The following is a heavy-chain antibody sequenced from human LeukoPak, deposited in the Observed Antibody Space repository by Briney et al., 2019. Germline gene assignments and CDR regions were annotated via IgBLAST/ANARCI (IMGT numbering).Heavy chain of an antibody. J-gene: IGHJ4*02. V-gene: IGHV4-59*08. D-gene: IGHD6-13*01. CDR3: AGPAVNSSSWYGEFDY. CDR1: GASISGSY. CDR2: MYYSGIT. Sequence: SETLSLTCAVSGASISGSYWSWIRQPPGKGLEWIGYMYYSGITNSSPSLKSRVTISLDTSKNQFSLRLSSVTAADTAVYYCAGPAVNSSSWYGEFDYWGQGTLVTVSS.